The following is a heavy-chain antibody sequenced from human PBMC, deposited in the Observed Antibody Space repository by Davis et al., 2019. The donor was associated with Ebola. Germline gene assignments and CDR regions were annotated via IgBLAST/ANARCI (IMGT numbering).Heavy chain of an antibody. J-gene: IGHJ2*01. V-gene: IGHV1-69*10. CDR2: IIPILGIA. CDR1: GGTFSSYA. CDR3: ASGLVRGESYWYFDH. D-gene: IGHD6-6*01. Sequence: SVKVSCKASGGTFSSYAISWVRQAPGQGLEWMGGIIPILGIANYAQKFQGRVTITADESTSTAYMELSSLRSEDTAVYYCASGLVRGESYWYFDHWGRGTLVTVSS.